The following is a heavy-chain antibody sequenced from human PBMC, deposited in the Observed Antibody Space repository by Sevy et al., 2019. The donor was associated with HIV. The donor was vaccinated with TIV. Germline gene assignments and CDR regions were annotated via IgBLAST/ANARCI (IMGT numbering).Heavy chain of an antibody. Sequence: GGSLRLSCTASGFPFGSYEMNWVRQAPGKGLEWVSYISNSGSAKYYSDSVKGRFTISRDNAKNSLYLQMNSLRAEDTAVYYCARDLPTSATTVAHFDYWGQGTLVTVSS. J-gene: IGHJ4*02. D-gene: IGHD4-17*01. CDR2: ISNSGSAK. CDR1: GFPFGSYE. V-gene: IGHV3-48*03. CDR3: ARDLPTSATTVAHFDY.